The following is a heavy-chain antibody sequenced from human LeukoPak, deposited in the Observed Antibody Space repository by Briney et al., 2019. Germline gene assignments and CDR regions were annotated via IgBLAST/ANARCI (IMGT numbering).Heavy chain of an antibody. Sequence: GCLRLSCAASGFTVSNNYMSWVRQAPGKGLEWVSVIYIGGSTYYADSVKGRFTISRDNYQNALYLQMNSLRAEDTAVYYCATKGVYSSTWYYFDYWGQGTRDRVSS. CDR2: IYIGGST. J-gene: IGHJ4*02. V-gene: IGHV3-53*01. CDR1: GFTVSNNY. CDR3: ATKGVYSSTWYYFDY. D-gene: IGHD6-13*01.